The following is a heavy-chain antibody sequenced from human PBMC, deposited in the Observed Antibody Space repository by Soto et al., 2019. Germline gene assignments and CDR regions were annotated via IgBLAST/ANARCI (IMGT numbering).Heavy chain of an antibody. CDR1: GYSFTSYW. D-gene: IGHD3-9*01. CDR3: ERLGYSDILTGYLDP. CDR2: IYPGDSDT. J-gene: IGHJ5*02. Sequence: PGESLKISCKGSGYSFTSYWIGWVRQMPGKGLEWMGIIYPGDSDTRYSPSFQGQVTISADKSISTAYLQWSSLKASDTAMYYCERLGYSDILTGYLDPCGQGTLVTVYS. V-gene: IGHV5-51*01.